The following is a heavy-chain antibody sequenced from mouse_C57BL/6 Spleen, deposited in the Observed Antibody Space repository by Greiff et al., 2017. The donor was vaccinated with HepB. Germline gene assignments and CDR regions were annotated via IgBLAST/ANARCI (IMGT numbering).Heavy chain of an antibody. CDR1: GYSFTGYF. Sequence: EVQLQESGPELVKPGDSVKISCKASGYSFTGYFMNWVMQSHGKSLEWIGRINPYNGDTFYNQKFKGKATLTVDKSSSTAHMELRSLTSEDSAVYYCARSGITTVVARDYAMDYWGQGTSVTVSS. V-gene: IGHV1-20*01. CDR2: INPYNGDT. CDR3: ARSGITTVVARDYAMDY. D-gene: IGHD1-1*01. J-gene: IGHJ4*01.